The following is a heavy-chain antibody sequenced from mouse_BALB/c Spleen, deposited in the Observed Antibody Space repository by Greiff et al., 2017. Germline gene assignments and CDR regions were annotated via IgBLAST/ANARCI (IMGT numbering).Heavy chain of an antibody. CDR2: IHYSGST. V-gene: IGHV3-1*02. CDR3: ARYYGNWYFDV. Sequence: EVKLMESGPDLVKPSQSLSLTCTVTGYSITSGYSWNWIRQFPGNKLEWMGYIHYSGSTNYNPSLKSRISITRDTSKNQFFLQLNSVTTEDTATYYCARYYGNWYFDVWGAGTTVTVSS. CDR1: GYSITSGYS. J-gene: IGHJ1*01. D-gene: IGHD2-1*01.